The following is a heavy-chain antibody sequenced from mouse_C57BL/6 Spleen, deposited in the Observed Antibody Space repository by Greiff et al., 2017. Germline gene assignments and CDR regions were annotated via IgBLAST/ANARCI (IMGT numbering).Heavy chain of an antibody. CDR3: ARSYCDDYYAMGY. CDR1: GYTFTGYW. Sequence: QVKLQQSGAELMKPGASVKLSCKAPGYTFTGYWIEWVKQRPGHGLEWIGEILPGSGSTNYNEKFKGKATLTADKSSSTAYMQLNSLTTEDSAIYYCARSYCDDYYAMGYWGQGTSVTVSS. V-gene: IGHV1-9*01. J-gene: IGHJ4*01. D-gene: IGHD2-3*01. CDR2: ILPGSGST.